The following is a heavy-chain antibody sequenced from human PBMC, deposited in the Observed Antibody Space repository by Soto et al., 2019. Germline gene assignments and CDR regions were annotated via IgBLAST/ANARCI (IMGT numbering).Heavy chain of an antibody. Sequence: GASVKVSCKASGYSFPGYYIHWVRQAPGQGLEWMGWINPDSGATNYAQNFQGRVTLTSDTSISTASMDLTSLTSDDTAVYYCARGDYGTGGYPFPYFDYWGQGTLVTVSS. J-gene: IGHJ4*02. CDR2: INPDSGAT. CDR1: GYSFPGYY. V-gene: IGHV1-2*02. D-gene: IGHD2-8*02. CDR3: ARGDYGTGGYPFPYFDY.